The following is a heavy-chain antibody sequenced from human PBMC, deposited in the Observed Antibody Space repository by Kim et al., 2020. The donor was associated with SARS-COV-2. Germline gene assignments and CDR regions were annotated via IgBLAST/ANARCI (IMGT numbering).Heavy chain of an antibody. D-gene: IGHD6-6*01. CDR3: ARFAYSSSSNYYYYYMDV. J-gene: IGHJ6*03. Sequence: ASVKVSCKASGYTFTSYAMHWVRQAPGQRLEWMGWINAGNGNTKYSQKFQGRVTITRDTSASTAYMELSSLRSEDTAVYYCARFAYSSSSNYYYYYMDVWGKGTTVTVSS. CDR1: GYTFTSYA. V-gene: IGHV1-3*01. CDR2: INAGNGNT.